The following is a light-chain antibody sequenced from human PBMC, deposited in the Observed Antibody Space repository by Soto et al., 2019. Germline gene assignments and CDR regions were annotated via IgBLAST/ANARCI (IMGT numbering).Light chain of an antibody. CDR3: SSYTSSSTLL. CDR2: EVS. CDR1: SSDVGGYNY. V-gene: IGLV2-14*01. Sequence: QSVLTQPASLSGSHGQSITISCTGTSSDVGGYNYVSWYRQHPGKAPKLMIYEVSNRPSGVSNRFSGSKSGNTSSLTISGLQAEDEAEYYCSSYTSSSTLLFGGGTKLTVL. J-gene: IGLJ2*01.